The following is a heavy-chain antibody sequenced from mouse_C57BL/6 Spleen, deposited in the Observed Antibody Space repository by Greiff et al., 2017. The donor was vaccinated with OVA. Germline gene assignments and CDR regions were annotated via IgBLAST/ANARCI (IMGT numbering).Heavy chain of an antibody. V-gene: IGHV1-82*01. D-gene: IGHD1-1*01. J-gene: IGHJ3*01. CDR3: ARGSSYSWFAY. Sequence: VKLQESGPELVKPGASVKISCKASGYAFSSSWMNWVKQRPGKGLEWIGRIYPGDGDTNYNGKFKGKATLTADKSSSTAYMQLSSLTSEDSAVYFCARGSSYSWFAYWGQGTLVTVSA. CDR2: IYPGDGDT. CDR1: GYAFSSSW.